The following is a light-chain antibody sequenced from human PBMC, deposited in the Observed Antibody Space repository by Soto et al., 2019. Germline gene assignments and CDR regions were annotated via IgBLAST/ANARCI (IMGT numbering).Light chain of an antibody. V-gene: IGKV3-11*01. J-gene: IGKJ5*01. CDR3: QQRSNWPLIT. Sequence: EMAMTQSPATLSVSPGERATLSCRASQSVSSNLAWYQQKPGQAPRLLIYGASTRATGIPARFSGSGSGTDFTLTISSLEPEDFAVYYCQQRSNWPLITFGQGTRLEI. CDR2: GAS. CDR1: QSVSSN.